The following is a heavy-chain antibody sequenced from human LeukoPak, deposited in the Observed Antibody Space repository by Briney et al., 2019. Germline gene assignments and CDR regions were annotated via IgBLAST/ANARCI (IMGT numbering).Heavy chain of an antibody. CDR1: GFTFSSYA. V-gene: IGHV3-23*01. J-gene: IGHJ4*02. CDR3: ARDSLPMAVTGPFDH. D-gene: IGHD6-19*01. CDR2: ISGSGGST. Sequence: QPGGSLRLSCAASGFTFSSYAMSWVRQAPGKGLEWVSAISGSGGSTYYADSVKGRFTISRDNSKNTLYLQMNSLRAEDTAIYYCARDSLPMAVTGPFDHWGQGALVTVSS.